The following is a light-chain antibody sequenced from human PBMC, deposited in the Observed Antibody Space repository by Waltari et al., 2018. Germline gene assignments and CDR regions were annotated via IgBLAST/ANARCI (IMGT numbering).Light chain of an antibody. CDR2: RNN. CDR3: AAWDVSLRGI. V-gene: IGLV1-47*01. J-gene: IGLJ1*01. CDR1: NSNVGINY. Sequence: QYVLTQPPSVSGAPGQRVTISCSRSNSNVGINYLSWFQHVPGAAPRLLIYRNNHRPSGVPDRFSGSKSGSSASLAISGLRSEDDADYYCAAWDVSLRGIFGTGTRVTVL.